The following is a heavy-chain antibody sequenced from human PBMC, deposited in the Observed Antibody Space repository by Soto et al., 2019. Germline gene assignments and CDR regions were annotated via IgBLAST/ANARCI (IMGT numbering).Heavy chain of an antibody. CDR2: ISSSSSYI. D-gene: IGHD2-15*01. CDR3: ARVGYCSGGSCWTFDY. J-gene: IGHJ4*02. CDR1: GFTFSSYS. Sequence: PGGSLRLSCAASGFTFSSYSMNWVRQAPGKGLEWVSSISSSSSYIYYADSVKGRFTISRDNAKNSLYLQMNSLRAEDTAVYYCARVGYCSGGSCWTFDYWGQGTLVTVSS. V-gene: IGHV3-21*01.